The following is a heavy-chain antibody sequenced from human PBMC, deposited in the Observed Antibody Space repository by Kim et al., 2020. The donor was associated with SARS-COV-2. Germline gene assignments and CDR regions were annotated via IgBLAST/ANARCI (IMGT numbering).Heavy chain of an antibody. J-gene: IGHJ6*02. D-gene: IGHD3-22*01. Sequence: GRFTIARDNAKNSLYLQRNSLRAEDTAVYYCARGTIVVGGYYYYYYGMDVWGQGTTVTVSS. CDR3: ARGTIVVGGYYYYYYGMDV. V-gene: IGHV3-11*06.